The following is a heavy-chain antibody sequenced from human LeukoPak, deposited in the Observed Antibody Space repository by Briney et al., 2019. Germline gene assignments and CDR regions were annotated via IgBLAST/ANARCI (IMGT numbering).Heavy chain of an antibody. J-gene: IGHJ5*02. CDR1: GYTFTAYY. V-gene: IGHV1-2*02. CDR2: VSPNNGGT. D-gene: IGHD6-13*01. CDR3: AREEQQPSGWENWFDP. Sequence: ASVKVSCKASGYTFTAYYIHWVRQAPGQRLEWMGWVSPNNGGTNYAQKFQGRVTMTRDTSISTAYMELSRLRSDDTAVYYCAREEQQPSGWENWFDPWGQGTLVTVSS.